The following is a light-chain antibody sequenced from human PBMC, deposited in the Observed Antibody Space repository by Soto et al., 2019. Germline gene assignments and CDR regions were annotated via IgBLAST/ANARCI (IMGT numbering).Light chain of an antibody. V-gene: IGKV1-5*03. CDR1: QSISNW. J-gene: IGKJ1*01. CDR3: QQYHTYSRT. Sequence: DIQMTQSPSTLSASVGDRVTITCRASQSISNWLAWYQQKPGKAPNLLIYKASSLEGGVPSRFSGSGSGTEFTLTINSLQPDDFATYYCQQYHTYSRTFGQGTRVEIK. CDR2: KAS.